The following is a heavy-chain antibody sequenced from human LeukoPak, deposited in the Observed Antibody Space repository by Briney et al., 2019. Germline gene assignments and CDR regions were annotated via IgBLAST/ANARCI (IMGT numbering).Heavy chain of an antibody. J-gene: IGHJ4*02. V-gene: IGHV4-59*12. CDR1: ADSISSYY. D-gene: IGHD2/OR15-2a*01. CDR2: IYYSGIT. Sequence: RSETLSLTCTVSADSISSYYWDWFRQPPGKELEWIACIYYSGITHYNPSLKSRVTISLDTSKNQFSLRLSSVTAPDTAVYYCAREGIVRTYDQWGQGTLVTLSS. CDR3: AREGIVRTYDQ.